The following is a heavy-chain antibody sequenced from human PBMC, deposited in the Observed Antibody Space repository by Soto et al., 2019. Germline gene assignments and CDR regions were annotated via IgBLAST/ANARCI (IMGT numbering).Heavy chain of an antibody. J-gene: IGHJ4*02. CDR1: GYTFTAYG. CDR3: ARELNTDSSAYYSFAY. CDR2: VGTNNDNT. Sequence: GASVKVYCKTSGYTFTAYGLAWLRQAPGQRPEWMGWVGTNNDNTNYAEKFQGRVTMTTDTSTATTYMELRSLRSDDTAVYYCARELNTDSSAYYSFAYWGQGTLVTVSS. V-gene: IGHV1-18*01. D-gene: IGHD3-22*01.